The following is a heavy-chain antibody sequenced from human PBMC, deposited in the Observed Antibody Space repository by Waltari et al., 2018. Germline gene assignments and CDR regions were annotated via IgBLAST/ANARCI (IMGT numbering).Heavy chain of an antibody. J-gene: IGHJ4*02. Sequence: EVQLLESGGGLVQPGGSLRLSCAASEFTFSSCAVTWVRQAPGKGLEWVSSFTTSGNTYYADSVKGRFTISRDNSKNKMYLQMNSLRADDTAVYYCAKGAIGSAGLDYWGQGTLVTVSS. CDR1: EFTFSSCA. CDR2: FTTSGNT. V-gene: IGHV3-23*01. D-gene: IGHD6-13*01. CDR3: AKGAIGSAGLDY.